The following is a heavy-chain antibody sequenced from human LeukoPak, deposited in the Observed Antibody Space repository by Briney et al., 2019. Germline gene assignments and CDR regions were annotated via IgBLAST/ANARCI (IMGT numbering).Heavy chain of an antibody. Sequence: PSETLSPTCAVYGGSFSGYYWSWIRQPPGKGLEWIGEINHSGSTNYNPSLKSRVTISVDTSKNQFSLKLSSVTAADTAVYYCARGCSTTSCLYYFDYWGQGTLVTVSS. V-gene: IGHV4-34*01. CDR1: GGSFSGYY. J-gene: IGHJ4*02. CDR3: ARGCSTTSCLYYFDY. D-gene: IGHD2-2*01. CDR2: INHSGST.